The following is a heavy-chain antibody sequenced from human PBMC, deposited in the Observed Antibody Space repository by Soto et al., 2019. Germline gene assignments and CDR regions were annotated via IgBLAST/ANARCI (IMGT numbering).Heavy chain of an antibody. Sequence: QVQLVESGGGVVQPGRSLRLSCAASGFTFSSYGMHWVRQAPGKGLEWVAVISYDGSNKYYADSVKGRFTISRDNSKNTLYLHMNSLRAEDTAVYYCAKDAFFADSSGYLQGGGYYYYGMDVWGQGTTVTVSS. J-gene: IGHJ6*02. CDR3: AKDAFFADSSGYLQGGGYYYYGMDV. CDR2: ISYDGSNK. CDR1: GFTFSSYG. V-gene: IGHV3-30*18. D-gene: IGHD3-22*01.